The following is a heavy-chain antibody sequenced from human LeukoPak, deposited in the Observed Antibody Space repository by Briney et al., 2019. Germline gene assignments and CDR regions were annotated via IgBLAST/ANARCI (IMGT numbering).Heavy chain of an antibody. CDR3: ARAGYSNRWDGVDY. D-gene: IGHD2/OR15-2a*01. V-gene: IGHV5-51*01. CDR2: IYPGDSDT. CDR1: GYTFTNYW. J-gene: IGHJ4*02. Sequence: GESLKISCKGSGYTFTNYWIGWVRQMPGKGLEFMGIIYPGDSDTRCSPSFQGQVTISVDKSINTAYLQWSSLKASDSAMYYCARAGYSNRWDGVDYWGQGTLVTVSS.